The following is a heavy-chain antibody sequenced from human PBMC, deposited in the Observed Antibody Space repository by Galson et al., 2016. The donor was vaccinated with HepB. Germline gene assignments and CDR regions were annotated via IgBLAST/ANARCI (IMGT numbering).Heavy chain of an antibody. J-gene: IGHJ4*02. CDR1: GDSFTDYY. V-gene: IGHV1-2*02. CDR2: INPDSGDT. D-gene: IGHD6-19*01. Sequence: SVKVSCKASGDSFTDYYIHWLRQAPGQGLEWMGWINPDSGDTNYAQNFQGRVTMTRDTSISTAYMELSSLRSDDTAIYYCARRAVAGSKGIFDYWGQGTLVTVSS. CDR3: ARRAVAGSKGIFDY.